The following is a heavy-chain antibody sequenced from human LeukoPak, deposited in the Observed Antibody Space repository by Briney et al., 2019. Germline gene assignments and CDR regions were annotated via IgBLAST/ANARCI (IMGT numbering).Heavy chain of an antibody. D-gene: IGHD4-17*01. CDR2: INHSGST. CDR3: VRGGPTVTTPIDY. V-gene: IGHV4-34*01. J-gene: IGHJ4*02. CDR1: GGSFSGYY. Sequence: SETLSLTCAVYGGSFSGYYWSWIRQPPGKGLEGIGEINHSGSTNYNPSLKSRVTISVDTSKNQFSLKLSSVTAADTAVYYCVRGGPTVTTPIDYWGRGTLVTVSS.